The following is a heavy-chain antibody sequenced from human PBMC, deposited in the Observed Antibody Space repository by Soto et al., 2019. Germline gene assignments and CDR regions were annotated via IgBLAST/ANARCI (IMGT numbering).Heavy chain of an antibody. V-gene: IGHV1-69*13. J-gene: IGHJ4*02. CDR1: GGTFSSYA. Sequence: SVKVSCKASGGTFSSYAISWVRQAPGQGLEWKGGIIPIFGTANYAQKFQGRVTITADESTSTAYMELSSLRSEDTAVYYCAREKAYYDSSGYYYVSRPFDYWGQGTLVTVSS. CDR3: AREKAYYDSSGYYYVSRPFDY. D-gene: IGHD3-22*01. CDR2: IIPIFGTA.